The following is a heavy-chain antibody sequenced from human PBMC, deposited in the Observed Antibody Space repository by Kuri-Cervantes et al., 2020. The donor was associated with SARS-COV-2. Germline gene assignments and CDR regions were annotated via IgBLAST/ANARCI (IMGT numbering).Heavy chain of an antibody. V-gene: IGHV4-4*07. J-gene: IGHJ4*02. CDR3: AREGYCRSVSCFLFDY. D-gene: IGHD2-2*01. CDR1: GASISSYY. Sequence: SQTLSLTCAVSGASISSYYWNWIWQPAGKGLEWIGRVYTSCITNYNPSLKSRVTMSVDTSNNQFSLKLNSVTAADTAVYYCAREGYCRSVSCFLFDYWGQGMLVTVSS. CDR2: VYTSCIT.